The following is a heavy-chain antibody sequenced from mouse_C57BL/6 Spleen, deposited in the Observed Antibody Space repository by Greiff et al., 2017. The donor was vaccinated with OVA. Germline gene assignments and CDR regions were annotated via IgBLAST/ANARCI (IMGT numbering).Heavy chain of an antibody. CDR2: ISDGGSYT. J-gene: IGHJ4*01. CDR1: GFTFSSYA. CDR3: ARDDMDY. Sequence: EVKLEESGGGLVKPGGSLKLSCAASGFTFSSYAMSWVRQTPEKRLEWVATISDGGSYTYYPDNVKGRFTISRDNAKNNLYLQMSHLKSEDTAMYYCARDDMDYWGQGTSVTVSS. V-gene: IGHV5-4*01.